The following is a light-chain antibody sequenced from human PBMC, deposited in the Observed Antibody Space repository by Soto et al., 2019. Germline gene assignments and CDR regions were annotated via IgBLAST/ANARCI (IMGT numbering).Light chain of an antibody. CDR1: QNLHSF. J-gene: IGKJ5*01. CDR2: DGS. Sequence: DTELTPAPATLSLSPRESAPLSCPASQNLHSFLNWYQQRPGQAPRPLIYDGSKRAAGVPDRISGDGSGTDYTLTISSLEPEDFAVYYCQQRSNWPPEITFGQGTRLEI. CDR3: QQRSNWPPEIT. V-gene: IGKV3-11*01.